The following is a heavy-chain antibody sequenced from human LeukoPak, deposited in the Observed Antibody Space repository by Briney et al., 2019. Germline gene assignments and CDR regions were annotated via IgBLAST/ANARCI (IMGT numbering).Heavy chain of an antibody. CDR3: ASDHYDDSGRLL. CDR1: GFIFYDYG. D-gene: IGHD3-16*01. J-gene: IGHJ4*02. Sequence: GGALRLSCAASGFIFYDYGMNGVRQAPGKGLEFVASISSSGGYVYHADSVKGRFTISRDNAKNSLYLQMNRLSAEDTAFYYRASDHYDDSGRLLWGQGTLVPVSS. V-gene: IGHV3-21*06. CDR2: ISSSGGYV.